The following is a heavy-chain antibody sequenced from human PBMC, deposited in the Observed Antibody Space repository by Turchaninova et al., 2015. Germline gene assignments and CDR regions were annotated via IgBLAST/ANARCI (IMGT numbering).Heavy chain of an antibody. CDR2: ISYDVSYT. J-gene: IGHJ6*02. V-gene: IGHV3-30*18. CDR1: GFTFRDSG. CDR3: AKDIWGRGDNSEYYYGMDV. D-gene: IGHD3-16*01. Sequence: QVQMVESGGGVVQPGRALRLSCAASGFTFRDSGIHWVRHAPGKGLEWVAVISYDVSYTYYADSVKGRFTISRDNSKNTLYLQMSSLRADDTAVYYCAKDIWGRGDNSEYYYGMDVWGQGTTVTVSS.